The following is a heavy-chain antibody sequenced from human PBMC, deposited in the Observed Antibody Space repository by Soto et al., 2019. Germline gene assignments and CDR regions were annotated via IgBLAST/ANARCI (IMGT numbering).Heavy chain of an antibody. Sequence: SETLSLTCTVSGGSISSIIYYWGWIRQPPGKGLEWIGSIYYSGSTYYNPSLKSRVTISVDTSKNQFSLRLSSVTAADTAVYYCARQSGDSDYWGQGTLVTVSS. CDR2: IYYSGST. J-gene: IGHJ4*02. V-gene: IGHV4-39*01. CDR1: GGSISSIIYY. D-gene: IGHD2-21*01. CDR3: ARQSGDSDY.